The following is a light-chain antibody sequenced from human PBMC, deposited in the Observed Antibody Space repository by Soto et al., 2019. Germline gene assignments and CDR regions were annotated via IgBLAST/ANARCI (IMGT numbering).Light chain of an antibody. V-gene: IGKV3-15*01. CDR2: GAS. CDR1: PSISNN. J-gene: IGKJ5*01. CDR3: QQYNNWLIT. Sequence: EIVMTQSPATLSVSPGERATLSCRASPSISNNLAWYQQKPGQAPRLLIYGASTRATAIPAKYSGSGSGTEFTLTISSLQSEDFAVYYCQQYNNWLITFGQGTRLEIK.